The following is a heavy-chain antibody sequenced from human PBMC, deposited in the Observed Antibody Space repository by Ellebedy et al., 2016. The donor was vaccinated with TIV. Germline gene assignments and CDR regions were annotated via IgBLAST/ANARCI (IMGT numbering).Heavy chain of an antibody. J-gene: IGHJ4*02. D-gene: IGHD2-21*02. V-gene: IGHV3-11*04. CDR1: GFPFSQYT. CDR3: ARFVADCGGDCYSPYFDY. Sequence: GESLKISCAASGFPFSQYTMNWIRQAPGKGRDWVSYISSSGSTIYYADSVKGRFTISRDSAKNSLYLQMNSLRAEDTAVYYCARFVADCGGDCYSPYFDYWGQGTLVTVSS. CDR2: ISSSGSTI.